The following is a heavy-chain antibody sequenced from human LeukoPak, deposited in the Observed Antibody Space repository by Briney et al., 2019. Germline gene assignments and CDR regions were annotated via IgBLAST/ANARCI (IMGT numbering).Heavy chain of an antibody. CDR1: GYTFTGYY. CDR3: ARYSSGWYFDL. J-gene: IGHJ2*01. CDR2: INPNTGDT. D-gene: IGHD6-19*01. V-gene: IGHV1-2*06. Sequence: ASVKVSCKASGYTFTGYYMHWVRQAPGQGLEWMGRINPNTGDTNYAQKFQGRVTMTRDTSISTAYMELSRLRSDDTAVYYCARYSSGWYFDLWGRGTLVTVSS.